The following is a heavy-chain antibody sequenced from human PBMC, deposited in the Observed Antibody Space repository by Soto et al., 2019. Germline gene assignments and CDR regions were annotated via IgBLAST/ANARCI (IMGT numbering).Heavy chain of an antibody. Sequence: QVQLQESGPGLVKPSETLSLTCTVSGASISSYYWSWIRQPPGKGLEWIGYMYYSGSTTYNPSLNSRVTISVDTSKNQVSLNLSSVSAADTAVEYCARHPPRGLLAYYWGQGTLVTVSS. CDR1: GASISSYY. J-gene: IGHJ4*02. CDR2: MYYSGST. V-gene: IGHV4-59*08. CDR3: ARHPPRGLLAYY. D-gene: IGHD1-26*01.